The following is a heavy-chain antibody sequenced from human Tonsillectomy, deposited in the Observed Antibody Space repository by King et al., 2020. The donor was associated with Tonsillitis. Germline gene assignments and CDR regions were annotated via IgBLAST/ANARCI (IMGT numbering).Heavy chain of an antibody. Sequence: VQLVESGGGLVQPGGSLRLSCAASGFTFSTCWMTWVRQTPTKGLEWVANIKEDGSEKYYVDSVRGQFTISRDNAKNSVYLQMNSLTAEDTAVYYCATGGESSGYRASHYWGQGTLVTVSS. CDR2: IKEDGSEK. V-gene: IGHV3-7*03. CDR3: ATGGESSGYRASHY. J-gene: IGHJ4*02. CDR1: GFTFSTCW. D-gene: IGHD3-22*01.